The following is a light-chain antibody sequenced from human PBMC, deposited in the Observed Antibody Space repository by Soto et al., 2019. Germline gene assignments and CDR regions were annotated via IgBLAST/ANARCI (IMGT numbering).Light chain of an antibody. CDR3: NSYTSRSSTTYV. J-gene: IGLJ1*01. Sequence: QSALTQPASVSGSPGQSITISCTGTSSDVGGYNYVSWYQQHPGKATKLMIYDVSNRPSGVSNRFSGSKSGNTASLTISWLQVEDEADYYCNSYTSRSSTTYVFGTGTKVTVL. CDR2: DVS. V-gene: IGLV2-14*01. CDR1: SSDVGGYNY.